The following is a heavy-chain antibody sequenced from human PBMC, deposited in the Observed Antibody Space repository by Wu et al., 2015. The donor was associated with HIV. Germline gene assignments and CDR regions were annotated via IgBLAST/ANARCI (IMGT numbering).Heavy chain of an antibody. CDR2: INPNSGGT. D-gene: IGHD3-10*01. J-gene: IGHJ6*02. V-gene: IGHV1-2*02. CDR1: GYTFTGYY. CDR3: ARGESGVRGVISYGMDV. Sequence: QVQLVQSGAEVKKPGASVKVSCKASGYTFTGYYMHWVRQAPGQGLEWMGWINPNSGGTNYAQKFQGRVTMTRDTSISTAYMELSRLRSDDTAVYYCARGESGVRGVISYGMDVWGQGTTVTVSS.